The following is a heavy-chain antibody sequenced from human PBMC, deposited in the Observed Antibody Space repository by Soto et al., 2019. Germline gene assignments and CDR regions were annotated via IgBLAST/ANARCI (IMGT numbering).Heavy chain of an antibody. CDR1: GFTFDDYA. V-gene: IGHV3-9*01. CDR3: VKVSYSSLTTLGSAFDV. CDR2: ISWRGDKM. D-gene: IGHD4-4*01. Sequence: QLVESGGGLVQPGRSLRLSCAASGFTFDDYAMHWVRQAPGKGLEWVSGISWRGDKMAYAASVKGRFITSRDNVKSALYLQMNSLRVEDTALHHCVKVSYSSLTTLGSAFDVWGQGTMVTVS. J-gene: IGHJ3*01.